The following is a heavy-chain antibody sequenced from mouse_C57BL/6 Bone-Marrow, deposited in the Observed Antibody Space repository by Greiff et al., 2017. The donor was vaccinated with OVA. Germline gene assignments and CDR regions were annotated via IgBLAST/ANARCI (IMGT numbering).Heavy chain of an antibody. D-gene: IGHD2-1*01. V-gene: IGHV3-6*01. Sequence: EVKLMESGPGLVKPSQSLSLTCSVTGYSITSGYYWNWIRQFPGNKLEWMGYISYDGSNNYNPSLKNRISITRDTSKNQFFLKLNSVTTEDTATYYCARDGRNPPFDYWGQGTTLTVSS. CDR3: ARDGRNPPFDY. J-gene: IGHJ2*01. CDR1: GYSITSGYY. CDR2: ISYDGSN.